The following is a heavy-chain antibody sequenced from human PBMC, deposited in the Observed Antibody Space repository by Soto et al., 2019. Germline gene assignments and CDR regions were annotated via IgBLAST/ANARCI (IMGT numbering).Heavy chain of an antibody. Sequence: QVQLVQSGAEVKKPGSSVTVSCMASRGTFSTYGINWVRQAPGQGLEWVGGLLPISGTANYAQKFQGRVTIVADKSTTTAYMDLSSLSSEDTAVYYCALAGGIAPYFGMDVWGQGTTITVS. CDR1: RGTFSTYG. D-gene: IGHD6-13*01. V-gene: IGHV1-69*06. J-gene: IGHJ6*02. CDR2: LLPISGTA. CDR3: ALAGGIAPYFGMDV.